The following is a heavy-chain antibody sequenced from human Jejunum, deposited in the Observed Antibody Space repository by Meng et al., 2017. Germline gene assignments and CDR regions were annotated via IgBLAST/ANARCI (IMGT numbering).Heavy chain of an antibody. D-gene: IGHD5-12*01. V-gene: IGHV4-59*01. Sequence: QVKLQGSGPGLVKASETLSLTCTVSGVSITSSYWGWIRQPPGKGLEWIGSTYYSGRNDYNPSLNSRLTMSVDTSKSQFSLNLKSLTSADTAVYFCARVVGYSGYSDSWGQGTLVTVSS. J-gene: IGHJ4*02. CDR3: ARVVGYSGYSDS. CDR2: TYYSGRN. CDR1: GVSITSSY.